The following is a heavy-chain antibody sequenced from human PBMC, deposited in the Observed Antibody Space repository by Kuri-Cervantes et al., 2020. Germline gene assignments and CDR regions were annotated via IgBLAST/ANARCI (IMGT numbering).Heavy chain of an antibody. CDR3: ATYRGGGIGYYRLDY. CDR2: IWYDGSNK. D-gene: IGHD3-22*01. J-gene: IGHJ4*02. CDR1: GFTFSSYG. V-gene: IGHV3-33*03. Sequence: GESLKISCAASGFTFSSYGMHWVRRAPGKGLEWVAVIWYDGSNKYYADSVKGRFTISRDNPKNSLYLQMNSLRAEDTAVYYCATYRGGGIGYYRLDYWGQGTLVTVSS.